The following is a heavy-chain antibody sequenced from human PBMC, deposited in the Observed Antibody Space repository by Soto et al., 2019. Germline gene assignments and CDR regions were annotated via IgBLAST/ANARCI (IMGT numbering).Heavy chain of an antibody. Sequence: SETLSLTCGVYGGSFRNYYWIWVRQPPGKGLEWIGEVNHSGEATYNPSLQSRVSISLDTSNNHLSLKLTSVTAADTAVYFCAVTRGGAHPHDIWGQGTMVTVSS. J-gene: IGHJ3*02. CDR2: VNHSGEA. CDR1: GGSFRNYY. D-gene: IGHD2-21*02. V-gene: IGHV4-34*01. CDR3: AVTRGGAHPHDI.